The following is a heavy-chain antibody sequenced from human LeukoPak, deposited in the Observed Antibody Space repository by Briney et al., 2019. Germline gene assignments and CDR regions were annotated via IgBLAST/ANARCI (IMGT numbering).Heavy chain of an antibody. J-gene: IGHJ4*02. Sequence: GGSLRLSCAGSGFTFSSYWMHWVRQAPGKGLVWVSRISTDASSTTYADSVKGRFTISRDNAKNSLYLQMNSLRAEDTAVYYCARAMMEYYYDSSGPDYWGQGTLVTVSS. CDR3: ARAMMEYYYDSSGPDY. V-gene: IGHV3-74*01. D-gene: IGHD3-22*01. CDR2: ISTDASST. CDR1: GFTFSSYW.